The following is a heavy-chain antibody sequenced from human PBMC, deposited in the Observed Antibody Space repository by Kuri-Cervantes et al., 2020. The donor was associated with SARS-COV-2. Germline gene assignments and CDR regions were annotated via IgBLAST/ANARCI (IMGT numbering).Heavy chain of an antibody. CDR1: GGSFSGYY. J-gene: IGHJ4*02. D-gene: IGHD2-2*02. Sequence: SETLSLTCAVYGGSFSGYYWSWIRQPPGKGLEWIGEINHSGSTNYNPSLKSRVTISVDTSKNQFSLKLSSVTAADTAVYYCARLLPAAIVGYWGQGTLVTVSS. CDR2: INHSGST. CDR3: ARLLPAAIVGY. V-gene: IGHV4-34*01.